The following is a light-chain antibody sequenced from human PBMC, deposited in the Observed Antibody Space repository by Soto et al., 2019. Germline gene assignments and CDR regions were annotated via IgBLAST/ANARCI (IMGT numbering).Light chain of an antibody. CDR3: CSYAGSYTFV. V-gene: IGLV2-11*01. CDR2: DVS. Sequence: QSVLTQPRSVSGSPGQPVTISCTGTSSDVGGYNYVSWYQQHPGKAPKLMIYDVSKRPSGVPDRFSGSKSGNTASLTISGLQAEDEADYYCCSYAGSYTFVFGGGTKVTVL. CDR1: SSDVGGYNY. J-gene: IGLJ2*01.